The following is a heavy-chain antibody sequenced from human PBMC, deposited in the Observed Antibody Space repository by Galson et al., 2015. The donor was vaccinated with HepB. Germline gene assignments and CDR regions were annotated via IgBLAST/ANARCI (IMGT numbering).Heavy chain of an antibody. CDR2: INPNSGGT. CDR1: GYTFTGYY. Sequence: SVTVSCKASGYTFTGYYMHWVRQAPGQGLEWMGWINPNSGGTNYAQKFQGRVTMTRDTSISTAYMELSRLRSDDTAVYYCARDGPDLAVAGTFDPWGQGTLVTVSS. CDR3: ARDGPDLAVAGTFDP. D-gene: IGHD6-19*01. V-gene: IGHV1-2*02. J-gene: IGHJ5*02.